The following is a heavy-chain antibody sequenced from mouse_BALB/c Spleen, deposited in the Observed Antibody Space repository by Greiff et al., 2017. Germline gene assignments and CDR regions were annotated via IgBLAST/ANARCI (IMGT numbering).Heavy chain of an antibody. Sequence: EVMLVESGAELVKPGASVKLSCTASGFNIKDTYMHWVKQRPEQGLEWIGRIDPANGNTKYDPKFQGKATITADTSSNTAYLQLSSLTSEDTAVYYCAAYYRYDLDYWGQGTSVTVSS. V-gene: IGHV14-3*02. CDR3: AAYYRYDLDY. CDR1: GFNIKDTY. CDR2: IDPANGNT. D-gene: IGHD2-14*01. J-gene: IGHJ4*01.